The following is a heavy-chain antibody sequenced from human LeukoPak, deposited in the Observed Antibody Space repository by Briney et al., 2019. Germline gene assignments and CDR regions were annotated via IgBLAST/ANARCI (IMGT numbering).Heavy chain of an antibody. V-gene: IGHV3-21*01. D-gene: IGHD3-22*01. CDR3: ARDSVSSGYYFDY. CDR1: GFTFSSYS. Sequence: AGGSLRLSCAASGFTFSSYSMNWVRQAPGKGLEWVSSISSSSSYIYYADSVKGRFTISRDNAKNSLYLQMNSLRAEDTAVYYCARDSVSSGYYFDYWGQGTLVTVSS. CDR2: ISSSSSYI. J-gene: IGHJ4*02.